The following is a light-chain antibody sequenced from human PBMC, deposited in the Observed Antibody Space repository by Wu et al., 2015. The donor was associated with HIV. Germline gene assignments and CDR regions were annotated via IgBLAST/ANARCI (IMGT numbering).Light chain of an antibody. J-gene: IGKJ1*01. CDR1: QSISSD. Sequence: DILMTQSPSSLSASVGDRVTITCRASQSISSDLKWYQQKPGAAPKLLIYAASSLQSGVPSRFSGSGSGTDFTLTISSLQPEDFATYYCQQTYSTPKTFGQGTKVEIK. V-gene: IGKV1-39*01. CDR3: QQTYSTPKT. CDR2: AAS.